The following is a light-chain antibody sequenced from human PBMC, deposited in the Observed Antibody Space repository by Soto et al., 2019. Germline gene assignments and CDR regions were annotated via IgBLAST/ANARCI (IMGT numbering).Light chain of an antibody. CDR1: QSISNNF. V-gene: IGKV3-20*01. Sequence: EIVLTQSPGTLSLSPGESAALSCRASQSISNNFLAWYQRKPGQAPRLLIYGASYRATDIPYRFSGSGSGTDFTLTITRPEPDDFAVYYCQQYGGSPPTFGQGTTVEVK. J-gene: IGKJ1*01. CDR2: GAS. CDR3: QQYGGSPPT.